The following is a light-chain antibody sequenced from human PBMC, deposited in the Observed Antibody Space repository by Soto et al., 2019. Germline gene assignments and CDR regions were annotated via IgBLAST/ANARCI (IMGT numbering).Light chain of an antibody. Sequence: QSALAQSPSASASLGASVKLTCTLSSGHSSYAIAWHQQQPEKGPRYLMKLNSDGSHSKGDGIPDRFSGSSSGAERYLTISSLQSEDEADYYCQTWGTGIHVFGTGTKVTV. J-gene: IGLJ1*01. CDR3: QTWGTGIHV. CDR1: SGHSSYA. CDR2: LNSDGSH. V-gene: IGLV4-69*01.